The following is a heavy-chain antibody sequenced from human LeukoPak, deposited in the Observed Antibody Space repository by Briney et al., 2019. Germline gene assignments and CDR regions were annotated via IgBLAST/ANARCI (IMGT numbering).Heavy chain of an antibody. D-gene: IGHD2-2*01. CDR2: IYPGDSDT. CDR3: ARYPEDVVVVPAAIPSYGMDV. J-gene: IGHJ6*02. Sequence: RGESLKISCKDSGYSFTSYWIGWVRQMPGKGLEWMGIIYPGDSDTRYSPSFQGQVTISADKSISTAYLQWSSLKASDTAMYYCARYPEDVVVVPAAIPSYGMDVWGQGTTVTVSS. V-gene: IGHV5-51*01. CDR1: GYSFTSYW.